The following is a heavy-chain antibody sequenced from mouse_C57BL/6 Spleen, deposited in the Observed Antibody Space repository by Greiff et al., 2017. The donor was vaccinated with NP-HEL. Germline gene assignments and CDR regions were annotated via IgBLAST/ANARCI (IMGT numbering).Heavy chain of an antibody. J-gene: IGHJ4*01. D-gene: IGHD1-1*01. CDR2: IYPGDGDT. CDR1: GYAFSSYW. CDR3: ARGYYGSSYEVYAMDY. V-gene: IGHV1-80*01. Sequence: VQLQQSGAELVKPGASVKISCKASGYAFSSYWMNWVKQRPGKGLEWIGQIYPGDGDTNYNGKFKGKATLTADKSSSTAYMQLSSLTSEDSAVYCCARGYYGSSYEVYAMDYWGQGTSVTVSS.